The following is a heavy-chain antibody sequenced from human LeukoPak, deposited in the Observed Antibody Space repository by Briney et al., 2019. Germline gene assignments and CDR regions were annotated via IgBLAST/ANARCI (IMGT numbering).Heavy chain of an antibody. V-gene: IGHV3-23*01. Sequence: GGSLRLSCAASGFTFSSYAMSWVRQAPGKGLEWVSAISGSGDSTYYADSVKGRFTISRDTSKNTLYLQMNSLRAEDTAVYYCGEDPFRLRITMIDYWGQGTLVTVSS. CDR2: ISGSGDST. D-gene: IGHD3-22*01. CDR3: GEDPFRLRITMIDY. CDR1: GFTFSSYA. J-gene: IGHJ4*02.